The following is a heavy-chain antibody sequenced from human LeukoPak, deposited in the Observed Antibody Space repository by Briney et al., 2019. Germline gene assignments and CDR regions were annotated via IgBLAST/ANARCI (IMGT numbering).Heavy chain of an antibody. Sequence: SETLSLTCTVSGGSISSSSYYWGWIRQPPGKGLEWIGYIYYSGSTNYNPSLKSRVTISVDTSKNQFSLKLSSVTAADTAVYYCARHSVWFGELFRFDYWGQGTLVTVSS. CDR3: ARHSVWFGELFRFDY. D-gene: IGHD3-10*01. CDR2: IYYSGST. J-gene: IGHJ4*02. V-gene: IGHV4-61*05. CDR1: GGSISSSSYY.